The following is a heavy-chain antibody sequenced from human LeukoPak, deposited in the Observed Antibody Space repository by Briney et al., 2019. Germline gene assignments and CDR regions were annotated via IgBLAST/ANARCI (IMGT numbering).Heavy chain of an antibody. CDR1: GFSFTNFA. Sequence: PAGSLRLSCVASGFSFTNFAMSWVRQAPGRGLEWVSVISGSGAKTYYADSVKGRFTISRDNSKNTLYMQMNSLGAEDTAVYYCAKRAPMVRGRTDYQYGMDVWGQGTTVTVSS. V-gene: IGHV3-23*01. J-gene: IGHJ6*02. CDR3: AKRAPMVRGRTDYQYGMDV. CDR2: ISGSGAKT. D-gene: IGHD3-10*01.